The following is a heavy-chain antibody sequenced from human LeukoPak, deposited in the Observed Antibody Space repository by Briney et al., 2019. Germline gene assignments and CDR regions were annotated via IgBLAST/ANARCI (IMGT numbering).Heavy chain of an antibody. CDR2: IRYDGSNK. D-gene: IGHD2-15*01. V-gene: IGHV3-30*02. Sequence: GGSLRLSCAASGFSFSNYGMHWVRQAPGEGLEWVAFIRYDGSNKDYADSVKGRFTISISRDNSKNTLYLQMNSLRAEDTAVYYCAKDARYCSGGSCYSTTTFDHWGQGTLVTVSS. CDR3: AKDARYCSGGSCYSTTTFDH. CDR1: GFSFSNYG. J-gene: IGHJ4*02.